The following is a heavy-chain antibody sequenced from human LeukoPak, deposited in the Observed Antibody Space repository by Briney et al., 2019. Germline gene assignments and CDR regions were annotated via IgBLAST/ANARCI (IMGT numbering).Heavy chain of an antibody. CDR3: AKAEGYDILTGLDY. V-gene: IGHV3-33*06. D-gene: IGHD3-9*01. J-gene: IGHJ4*02. CDR2: IWSDGSQK. CDR1: GFTFKTYG. Sequence: GGSLRLSCVASGFTFKTYGFHWVRQPPGKGLEWVAVIWSDGSQKYYAESLKGRFTISRDGSKNTLYLQTNSLSVEDTAVYYCAKAEGYDILTGLDYWGQGTLVTVSS.